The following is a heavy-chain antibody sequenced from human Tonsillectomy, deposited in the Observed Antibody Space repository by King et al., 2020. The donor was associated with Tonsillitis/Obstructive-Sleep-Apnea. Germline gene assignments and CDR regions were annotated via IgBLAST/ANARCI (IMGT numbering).Heavy chain of an antibody. CDR2: IWYDGSNK. J-gene: IGHJ4*02. CDR3: ARDREGDLLDY. V-gene: IGHV3-33*01. CDR1: GFTFSSYG. D-gene: IGHD3-10*01. Sequence: VQLVESGGGVVQPGRSLRLSCAASGFTFSSYGMHWVRQAPGKGLEWVAVIWYDGSNKYYADSVQGRFTISRDNSKNTLYLQMNSLRAEDTAVYYCARDREGDLLDYWGQGTLVTVSS.